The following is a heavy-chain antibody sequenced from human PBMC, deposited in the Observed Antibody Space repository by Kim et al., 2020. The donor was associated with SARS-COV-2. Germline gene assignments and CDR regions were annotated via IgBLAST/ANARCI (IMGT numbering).Heavy chain of an antibody. V-gene: IGHV3-23*01. CDR3: AKDLGYSYGDH. Sequence: TDYADYVKGRFNNSRDNSKNRLYLQMNSLRAEDTAVYDCAKDLGYSYGDHWGQGTLVTVAS. J-gene: IGHJ4*02. D-gene: IGHD5-18*01. CDR2: T.